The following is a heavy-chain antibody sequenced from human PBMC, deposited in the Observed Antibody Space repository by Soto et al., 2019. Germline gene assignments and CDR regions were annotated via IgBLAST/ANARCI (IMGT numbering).Heavy chain of an antibody. D-gene: IGHD1-20*01. V-gene: IGHV4-39*01. CDR3: ASSQKGYNWNYFDH. CDR2: VFYTGFT. CDR1: GGSISGSYYY. Sequence: TSETLSLTCAVSGGSISGSYYYWGWLRQSPGRGPEWIGSVFYTGFTSYNPSLESRVSVSVDTSKNQFSLKVSAVTAADTAAYYCASSQKGYNWNYFDHWGQGALVTVSS. J-gene: IGHJ4*02.